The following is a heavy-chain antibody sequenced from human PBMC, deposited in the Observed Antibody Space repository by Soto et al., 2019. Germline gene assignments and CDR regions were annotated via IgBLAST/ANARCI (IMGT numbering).Heavy chain of an antibody. CDR1: GFTFSSYD. V-gene: IGHV3-13*01. D-gene: IGHD4-17*01. CDR3: ARDHDYKGFDY. J-gene: IGHJ4*02. CDR2: IGTAGDT. Sequence: PGGSLRLSCAASGFTFSSYDMHWVRQATGKGLEWVPAIGTAGDTYYPGSVKGRFTISRENAKNSLYLQMNSLRAEDTAVYYCARDHDYKGFDYWGQGTLVTVSS.